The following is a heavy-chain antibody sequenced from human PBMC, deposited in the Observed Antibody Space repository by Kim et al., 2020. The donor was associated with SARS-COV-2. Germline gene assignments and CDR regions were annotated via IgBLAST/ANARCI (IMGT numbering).Heavy chain of an antibody. CDR1: GYTFTGYY. D-gene: IGHD3-10*01. J-gene: IGHJ6*02. Sequence: ASVKVSCKASGYTFTGYYLHWMRQAPGQGLEWMRRIDPNSGGTNYPQKFQGRVTMTRDTSISTAYMELSRVRSDDTAVYYCATSITMVGYGMDVWGQGTTVTVSS. CDR3: ATSITMVGYGMDV. CDR2: IDPNSGGT. V-gene: IGHV1-2*06.